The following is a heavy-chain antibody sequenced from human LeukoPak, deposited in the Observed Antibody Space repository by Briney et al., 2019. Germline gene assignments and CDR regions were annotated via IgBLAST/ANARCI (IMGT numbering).Heavy chain of an antibody. V-gene: IGHV3-53*01. D-gene: IGHD3-10*01. J-gene: IGHJ3*02. CDR3: ARWRLRSGDAFDI. CDR2: IYSGGST. CDR1: GFTVSSNY. Sequence: GGSLRLSCAASGFTVSSNYMSWVRQAPGEGLEWVSVIYSGGSTYYADSVKGRFTISRDNSKNTLYLQMNSLRAEDTAVYYCARWRLRSGDAFDIWGQGTMVTVSS.